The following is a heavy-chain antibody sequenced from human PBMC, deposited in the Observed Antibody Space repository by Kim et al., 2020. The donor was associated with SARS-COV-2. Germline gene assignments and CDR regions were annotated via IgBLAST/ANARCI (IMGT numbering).Heavy chain of an antibody. CDR2: IRSKAYGGTT. Sequence: GGSLRLSCTASGFTFGDYAMSWVRQAPGKGLEWVGVIRSKAYGGTTEYAASVKGRFTISRDDSKSIAYLQMNSLKIEDTAVYYCTRDEQHYDFWSGYFDYYYYYLDVWGKGTTVTVSS. J-gene: IGHJ6*03. D-gene: IGHD3-3*01. CDR1: GFTFGDYA. V-gene: IGHV3-49*04. CDR3: TRDEQHYDFWSGYFDYYYYYLDV.